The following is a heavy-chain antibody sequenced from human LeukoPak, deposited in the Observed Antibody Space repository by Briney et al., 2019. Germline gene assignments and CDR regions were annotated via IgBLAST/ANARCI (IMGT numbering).Heavy chain of an antibody. CDR1: GFTFSSYA. Sequence: GGSLRLSCAASGFTFSSYAMHWVRQAPGKGLEWVAVISYDGSNKYYTDSVKGRFTISRDNSKNTLYLQMNSLRAEDTAVYYCARSGTYYFDSGDYFYWGQGTLVTVSS. V-gene: IGHV3-30-3*01. CDR3: ARSGTYYFDSGDYFY. D-gene: IGHD3-10*01. CDR2: ISYDGSNK. J-gene: IGHJ4*02.